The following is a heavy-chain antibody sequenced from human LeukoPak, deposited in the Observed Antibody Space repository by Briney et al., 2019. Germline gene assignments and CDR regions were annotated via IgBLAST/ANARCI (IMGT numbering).Heavy chain of an antibody. CDR2: IYHSGST. D-gene: IGHD5-18*01. CDR3: ARDRGDSYGSIFDY. CDR1: GGSISSGGYY. V-gene: IGHV4-30-2*01. J-gene: IGHJ4*02. Sequence: SQTLSLTCTVSGGSISSGGYYWSWIRQPPGKGLEWIGYIYHSGSTYYNPSLKSLVTISVDRSKNQFSLKLSSVTAADTAVYYCARDRGDSYGSIFDYWGQGTLVTVSS.